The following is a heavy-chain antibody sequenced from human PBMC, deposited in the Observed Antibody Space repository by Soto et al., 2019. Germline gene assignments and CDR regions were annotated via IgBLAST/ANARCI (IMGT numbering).Heavy chain of an antibody. Sequence: GGSLRLSCAASGFTFSSYALSWVRQAPGRELECVSSIGSSANTYYADSVKGRFTISRDNSKATLYLQMNSLRADDTAIYYCAKLSRAYSPEAYWGQGTLVTVSS. J-gene: IGHJ4*02. D-gene: IGHD6-6*01. CDR2: IGSSANT. CDR3: AKLSRAYSPEAY. V-gene: IGHV3-23*01. CDR1: GFTFSSYA.